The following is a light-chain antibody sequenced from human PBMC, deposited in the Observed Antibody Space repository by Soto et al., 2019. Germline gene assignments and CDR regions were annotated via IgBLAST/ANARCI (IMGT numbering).Light chain of an antibody. CDR1: QPVSRSY. J-gene: IGKJ1*01. CDR2: GAS. V-gene: IGKV3-20*01. CDR3: QQCGISTWP. Sequence: ENVFIQSPGIVSLSPGERATLSCRASQPVSRSYLAWYQQKPGQAPRLLIYGASTRATGIPDRFSGSGSGTDFTLTISRLEPEDFAVYYCQQCGISTWPFGQGTKVDIK.